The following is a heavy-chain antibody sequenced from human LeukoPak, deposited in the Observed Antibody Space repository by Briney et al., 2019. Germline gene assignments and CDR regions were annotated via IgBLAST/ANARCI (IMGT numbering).Heavy chain of an antibody. D-gene: IGHD6-19*01. CDR3: AKGLEQWLVLGDY. Sequence: GGSLRLSCAASGFTFSSYATSWVRQAPGKGLEWVSAISGSGGSTHYADSVKGRFTISRDNSKNTLYLQMNSLRAKDTAVYYCAKGLEQWLVLGDYWGQGTLVTVSS. J-gene: IGHJ4*02. CDR2: ISGSGGST. V-gene: IGHV3-23*01. CDR1: GFTFSSYA.